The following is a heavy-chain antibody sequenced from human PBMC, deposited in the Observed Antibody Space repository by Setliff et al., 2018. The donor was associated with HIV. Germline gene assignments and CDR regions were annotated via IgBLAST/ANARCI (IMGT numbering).Heavy chain of an antibody. CDR2: IYHSEYT. D-gene: IGHD2-2*01. CDR1: GGSISSDNW. CDR3: ARGHCSGTNCYGVDYYGMDV. J-gene: IGHJ6*02. Sequence: SETLSLTCAASGGSISSDNWWTWVRQAPGKGLEWIGEIYHSEYTNYNPSLKSRVSMSVDKSKNQFSVKLTSVTAADTAVYYCARGHCSGTNCYGVDYYGMDVWGQGTTVTVSS. V-gene: IGHV4-4*02.